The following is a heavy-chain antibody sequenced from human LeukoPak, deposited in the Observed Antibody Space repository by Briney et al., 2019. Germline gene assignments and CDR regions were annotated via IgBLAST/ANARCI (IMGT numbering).Heavy chain of an antibody. Sequence: PSETLSLTCAVSGYSISSGYYWGWIRQPPGKGLEWIGSIYHSGSTYYNPSLKSRVTIPVDTSKNQFSLKLSSVTAADTAVYYCARQSGRIQLWLGYFDYWGQGTLVTVSS. CDR2: IYHSGST. D-gene: IGHD5-18*01. V-gene: IGHV4-38-2*01. J-gene: IGHJ4*02. CDR1: GYSISSGYY. CDR3: ARQSGRIQLWLGYFDY.